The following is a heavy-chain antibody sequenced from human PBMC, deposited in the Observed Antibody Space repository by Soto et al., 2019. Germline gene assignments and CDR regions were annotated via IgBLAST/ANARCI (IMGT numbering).Heavy chain of an antibody. CDR3: AKDSIPGSGSPPEAFDI. CDR2: ISGSGGST. D-gene: IGHD3-22*01. CDR1: GFTFSSYA. V-gene: IGHV3-23*01. Sequence: GGSLRLSCAASGFTFSSYAMSWVRQAPGKGLEWVSAISGSGGSTYYADSVKGRFTISRDHSKNTLYLQMNSLRAEDTAVYYCAKDSIPGSGSPPEAFDIWGQGTLVTVSS. J-gene: IGHJ3*02.